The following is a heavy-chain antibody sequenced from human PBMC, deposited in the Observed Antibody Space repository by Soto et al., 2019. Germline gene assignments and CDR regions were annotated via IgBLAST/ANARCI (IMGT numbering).Heavy chain of an antibody. CDR2: IGAASDT. J-gene: IGHJ6*02. D-gene: IGHD7-27*01. CDR3: ARGVLGPGDYYYGMDV. CDR1: GFTFSNYD. Sequence: GGSLRLSCAASGFTFSNYDMHWVRQAPGEGLEWVSGIGAASDTYYPVSVQDRFTVSRDNAKKSLYLQMNSLRAGDTAVYYCARGVLGPGDYYYGMDVWGQGTTVTVSS. V-gene: IGHV3-13*01.